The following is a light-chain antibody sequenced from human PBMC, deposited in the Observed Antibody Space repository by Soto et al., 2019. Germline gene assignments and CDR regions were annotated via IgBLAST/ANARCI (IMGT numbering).Light chain of an antibody. CDR3: QQYNSWTQT. CDR2: GAS. J-gene: IGKJ1*01. CDR1: QSVSSN. V-gene: IGKV3-15*01. Sequence: EILMTQSPATLSVSPGERATLSCRASQSVSSNLAWYQQKPGQAPRLLIYGASTRATGIPARFSGSGYGTELTLTISSMKYEDFAVYYCQQYNSWTQTFGQGTKVDIK.